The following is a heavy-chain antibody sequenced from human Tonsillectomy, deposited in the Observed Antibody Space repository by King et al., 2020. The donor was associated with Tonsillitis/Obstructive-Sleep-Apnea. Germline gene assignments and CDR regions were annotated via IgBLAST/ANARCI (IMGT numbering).Heavy chain of an antibody. CDR1: GFTFSSYS. CDR3: ASYCSSTSCSPPGFDY. J-gene: IGHJ4*02. D-gene: IGHD2-2*01. V-gene: IGHV3-48*02. Sequence: VQLVESGGGLVQPGGSLRLSCAASGFTFSSYSMNWVRQAPGKGLEWVSYISSSSSTIYYADSVKGRFTISRDNAKNSLYLQMNSLSDEDTAVYYWASYCSSTSCSPPGFDYWGQGTLVTVSS. CDR2: ISSSSSTI.